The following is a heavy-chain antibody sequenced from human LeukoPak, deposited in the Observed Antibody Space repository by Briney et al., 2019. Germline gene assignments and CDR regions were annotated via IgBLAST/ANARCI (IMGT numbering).Heavy chain of an antibody. Sequence: GGSLRLSCAASGLTISSYSMNWVRQAPGKGLQWVSYISSSSSTIYYADSVKGRFTISRDNAKNSLYLQMNSLRAEDTAVYYCASPAGVNPILGYTNGWYFRTWGQGTLVTVSS. CDR1: GLTISSYS. CDR2: ISSSSSTI. V-gene: IGHV3-48*01. J-gene: IGHJ5*02. CDR3: ASPAGVNPILGYTNGWYFRT. D-gene: IGHD6-19*01.